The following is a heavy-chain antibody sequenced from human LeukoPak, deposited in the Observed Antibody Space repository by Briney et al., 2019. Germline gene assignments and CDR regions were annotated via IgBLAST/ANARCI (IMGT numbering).Heavy chain of an antibody. CDR3: ARRPYGCSGGSCYAGPGFDP. J-gene: IGHJ5*02. D-gene: IGHD2-15*01. Sequence: SETLPLTCAVYGGSFSGYYWSWIRQPPGKGLEWIGEINHSGSTNYNPSLKSRVTISVDTSKNQFSLKLSSVTAADTAVYYCARRPYGCSGGSCYAGPGFDPWGQGTLVTVSS. CDR2: INHSGST. CDR1: GGSFSGYY. V-gene: IGHV4-34*01.